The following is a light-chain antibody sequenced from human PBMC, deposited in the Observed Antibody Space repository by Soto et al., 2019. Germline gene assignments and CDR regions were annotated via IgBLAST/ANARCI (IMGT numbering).Light chain of an antibody. Sequence: QPALTQPPSASGFPGQSVTISCTGTSSGVGYYDYVSWYQQHPGKAPKLVIYEVTKRPSGVPDRVSASKSGNTASLTVSGLRAEDEADYYCSSYAGSNNFVFGSGTKVTVL. CDR1: SSGVGYYDY. CDR3: SSYAGSNNFV. V-gene: IGLV2-8*01. CDR2: EVT. J-gene: IGLJ1*01.